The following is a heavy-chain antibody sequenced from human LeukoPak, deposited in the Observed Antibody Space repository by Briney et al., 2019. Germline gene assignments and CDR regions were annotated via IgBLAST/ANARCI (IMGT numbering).Heavy chain of an antibody. D-gene: IGHD2/OR15-2a*01. CDR2: IYSGGHT. Sequence: PGGSLRLSCAASGFNVNNNYMSWVRQAPGKGLEWVSLIYSGGHTFYADSVKGRFTISRDNSKNTLYLQMTSLRAEDTAVYYCAKSTFYSVFLGYFDYWGQGALVTVSS. CDR3: AKSTFYSVFLGYFDY. CDR1: GFNVNNNY. J-gene: IGHJ4*02. V-gene: IGHV3-53*01.